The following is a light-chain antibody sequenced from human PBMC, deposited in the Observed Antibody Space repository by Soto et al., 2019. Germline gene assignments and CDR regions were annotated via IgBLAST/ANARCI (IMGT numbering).Light chain of an antibody. CDR2: KAS. CDR3: QQYNSYSWT. Sequence: DIQLTQYHSTLSASVGDRVTITCRASQSISSWLAWYQQKPGKAPKLLIYKASSLESGVPSRFSGSGSGTEFTLTISSLQPEDFATYYCQQYNSYSWTFGQGTKVDIK. V-gene: IGKV1-5*03. CDR1: QSISSW. J-gene: IGKJ1*01.